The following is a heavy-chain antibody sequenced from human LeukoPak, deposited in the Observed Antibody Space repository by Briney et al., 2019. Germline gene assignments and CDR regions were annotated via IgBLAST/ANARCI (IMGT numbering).Heavy chain of an antibody. Sequence: GGSLRLSCVASGFTFSDYAMSWVRQAPGKGLEWVSSISRSAGSIYYADSVKGRFTISRDNSKNTLFLQMNSLRADDTAVYFCAKGIRITMARVNDFWGQGTLVTVSS. CDR3: AKGIRITMARVNDF. CDR1: GFTFSDYA. J-gene: IGHJ4*02. CDR2: ISRSAGSI. D-gene: IGHD3-10*01. V-gene: IGHV3-23*01.